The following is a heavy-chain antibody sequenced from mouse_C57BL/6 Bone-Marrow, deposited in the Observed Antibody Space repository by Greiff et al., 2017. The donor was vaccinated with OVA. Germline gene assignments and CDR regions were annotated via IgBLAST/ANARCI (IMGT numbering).Heavy chain of an antibody. V-gene: IGHV1-64*01. Sequence: QVQLQQPGAELVKPGASVKLSCKASGYTFTSYWMHWVKQRPGQGLEWIGMIHPNSGSTNYNEKFKSKATLTVDKSSSQAYMQLSSLTSEDAAVYYCARPPYYYGSSYFDYWGQGTTLTVSS. CDR2: IHPNSGST. CDR3: ARPPYYYGSSYFDY. D-gene: IGHD1-1*01. J-gene: IGHJ2*01. CDR1: GYTFTSYW.